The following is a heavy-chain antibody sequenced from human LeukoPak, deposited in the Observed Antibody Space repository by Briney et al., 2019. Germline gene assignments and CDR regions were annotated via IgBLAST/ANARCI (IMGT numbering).Heavy chain of an antibody. CDR1: GGSISNYY. J-gene: IGHJ6*03. Sequence: SETLSLTCTVSGGSISNYYWSWIRQPPGKGREWMGCIYYSGSTNYKPSLKSRVTISVDTSKNQFSLKLSPVTAADTAVYYCARTGSGGLYYYYYYMDVWGKGTTVTVSS. D-gene: IGHD2-15*01. CDR3: ARTGSGGLYYYYYYMDV. CDR2: IYYSGST. V-gene: IGHV4-59*01.